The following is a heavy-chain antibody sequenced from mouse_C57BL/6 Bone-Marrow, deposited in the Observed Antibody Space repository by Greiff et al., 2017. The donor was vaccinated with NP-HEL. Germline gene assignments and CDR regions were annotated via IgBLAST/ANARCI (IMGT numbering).Heavy chain of an antibody. D-gene: IGHD2-5*01. CDR2: IYPGSGNT. Sequence: VQRVESGPELVKPGASVKISCKASGYSFTSYYIHWVKQRPGQGLEWIGWIYPGSGNTKYNEKFKGKATLTADTSSSTAYMQLSSLTSEDAAVYYCARPDYSNYLAYWGQGTLVTVSA. CDR3: ARPDYSNYLAY. V-gene: IGHV1-66*01. J-gene: IGHJ3*01. CDR1: GYSFTSYY.